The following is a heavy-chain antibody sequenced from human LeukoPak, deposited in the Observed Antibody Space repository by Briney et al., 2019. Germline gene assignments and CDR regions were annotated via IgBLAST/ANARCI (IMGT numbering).Heavy chain of an antibody. CDR1: GFIFSSYW. Sequence: HPGGSLRLSCAASGFIFSSYWMHWVRQAPGKGLVWVSRINSDGSSTSYADSVKGRFTISRDNAKNTLYLQMNSLRAEDTAVYYCARAPSATWSGYSGYYYYMDVWGKGTTVTVSS. V-gene: IGHV3-74*01. D-gene: IGHD3-3*01. CDR2: INSDGSST. CDR3: ARAPSATWSGYSGYYYYMDV. J-gene: IGHJ6*03.